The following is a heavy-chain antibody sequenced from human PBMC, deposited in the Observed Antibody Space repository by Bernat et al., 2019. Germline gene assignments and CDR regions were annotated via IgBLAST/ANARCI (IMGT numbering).Heavy chain of an antibody. V-gene: IGHV3-23*01. J-gene: IGHJ4*02. Sequence: EVQLLESGGGLVQPGGSLRLSCAASGFTFSSYAMSWVRQAPGKGLEWVSAISGSGDSTYVADSVKGRFTISRDNSKNTLYLQMNSPRADDTAVYYCAKSYSSVWSTFDYWGQGALVTVSS. CDR1: GFTFSSYA. CDR2: ISGSGDST. D-gene: IGHD6-19*01. CDR3: AKSYSSVWSTFDY.